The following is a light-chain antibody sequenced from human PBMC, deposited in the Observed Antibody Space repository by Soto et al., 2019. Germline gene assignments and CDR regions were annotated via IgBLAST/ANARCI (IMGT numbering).Light chain of an antibody. CDR2: VKSDGNH. CDR1: SGHSSYA. J-gene: IGLJ2*01. CDR3: QTWDTGIQV. Sequence: QLVLTQSPSASASLGASVKLTCTLSSGHSSYAIAWHQQQPEKGPRYLMKVKSDGNHTKGDGIPDRFSGSSSGAERYITISSLQSEDEADYYCQTWDTGIQVFGGGTKLTVL. V-gene: IGLV4-69*01.